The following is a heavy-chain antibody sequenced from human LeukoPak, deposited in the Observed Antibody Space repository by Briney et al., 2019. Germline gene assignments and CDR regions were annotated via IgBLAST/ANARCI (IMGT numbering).Heavy chain of an antibody. D-gene: IGHD6-13*01. Sequence: PGGSLRLSCAASGFTFSSYGMHWVRQAPGKGLEWVAVISYDGSNKYYADSVKGRFTISRDNSKNTLYLQMNSLRAEDTAVYYCAKAMYSSSWYVRYYYYYMDVWGKGTTVTVSS. J-gene: IGHJ6*03. V-gene: IGHV3-30*18. CDR2: ISYDGSNK. CDR1: GFTFSSYG. CDR3: AKAMYSSSWYVRYYYYYMDV.